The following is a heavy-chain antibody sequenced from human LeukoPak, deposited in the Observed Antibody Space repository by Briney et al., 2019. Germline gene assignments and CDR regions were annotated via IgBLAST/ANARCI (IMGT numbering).Heavy chain of an antibody. CDR1: GFTFSDYY. CDR2: ISSSGSTI. J-gene: IGHJ4*02. D-gene: IGHD3-9*01. Sequence: GGSLRLSCAASGFTFSDYYMSWIRQAPGKGLEWVSYISSSGSTIYYADSVKGRFTISRDNAKNSLYLQMNSLRAEDTAVYYCASGHHDILTGYSMFYFDYWGQGTLVTVSS. V-gene: IGHV3-11*04. CDR3: ASGHHDILTGYSMFYFDY.